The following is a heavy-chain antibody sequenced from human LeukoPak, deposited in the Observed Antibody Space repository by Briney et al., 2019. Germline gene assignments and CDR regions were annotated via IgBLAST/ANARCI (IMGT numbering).Heavy chain of an antibody. J-gene: IGHJ4*02. Sequence: GASVKVSCKASGGTFSSYAISWVRQAPGQGLEWMGIINPSGGSTSYAQKFQGRVTMTRDTSTSTVYMELSSLRSEDTAVYYCARDRYYYDSSGYQPLDYWGQGTLVTVSS. D-gene: IGHD3-22*01. CDR1: GGTFSSYA. CDR2: INPSGGST. V-gene: IGHV1-46*01. CDR3: ARDRYYYDSSGYQPLDY.